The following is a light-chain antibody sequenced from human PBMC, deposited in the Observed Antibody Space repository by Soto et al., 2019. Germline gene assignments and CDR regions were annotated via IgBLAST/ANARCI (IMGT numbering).Light chain of an antibody. J-gene: IGKJ3*01. CDR1: QTISTY. CDR3: QQTFSTPRT. Sequence: DIQMTQSSSPLSASVGDRFTITCRASQTISTYLNWYQQKPGKAPKLLIYGASSLQSGVPSRFSGSGSGTDFTLTISSLQPEDFATYYCQQTFSTPRTFGQGTKWIS. V-gene: IGKV1-39*01. CDR2: GAS.